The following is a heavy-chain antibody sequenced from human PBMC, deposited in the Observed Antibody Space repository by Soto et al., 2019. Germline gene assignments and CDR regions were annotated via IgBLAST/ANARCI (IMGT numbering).Heavy chain of an antibody. Sequence: SETLSLTCTVSGGSISSYYWSWIRQPPGKGLEWIGYIYYSGSTNYNPSLKSRVTISVDTSKNQFSLKLSSVTAADTAVYYCARHVRAAVAGPKYFDYWAQGTLVTVSS. CDR1: GGSISSYY. J-gene: IGHJ4*02. D-gene: IGHD6-19*01. CDR3: ARHVRAAVAGPKYFDY. V-gene: IGHV4-59*08. CDR2: IYYSGST.